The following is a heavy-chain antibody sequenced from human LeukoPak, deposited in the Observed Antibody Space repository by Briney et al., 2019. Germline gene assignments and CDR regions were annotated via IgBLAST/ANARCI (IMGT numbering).Heavy chain of an antibody. Sequence: GGSLRLSCAASGFTFSSYWMSWVRQAPGKGLEWVANIKQDGSEKYYVDSVKGRFTISRDNAKNSLYLQMNSLRAEDTAVYYCARWFTYDFWSGSLYGFDYWGQGTLVTVSS. V-gene: IGHV3-7*01. CDR3: ARWFTYDFWSGSLYGFDY. J-gene: IGHJ4*02. D-gene: IGHD3-3*01. CDR1: GFTFSSYW. CDR2: IKQDGSEK.